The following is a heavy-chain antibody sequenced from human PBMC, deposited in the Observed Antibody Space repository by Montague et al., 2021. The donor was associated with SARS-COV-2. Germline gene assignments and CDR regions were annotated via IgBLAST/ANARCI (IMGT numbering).Heavy chain of an antibody. CDR1: GGSISSSSYH. J-gene: IGHJ6*02. D-gene: IGHD2-2*01. Sequence: SETLSLTCTVSGGSISSSSYHWGWIRQPPGKGLEWIGSIYYSGSTYYNPSLKSRVTISVDTSKNRFSLKLSSVTAVDTAVYYCARDKAEYIVVVPAVPLAYGMDVWGQGTTVTVSS. CDR3: ARDKAEYIVVVPAVPLAYGMDV. CDR2: IYYSGST. V-gene: IGHV4-39*07.